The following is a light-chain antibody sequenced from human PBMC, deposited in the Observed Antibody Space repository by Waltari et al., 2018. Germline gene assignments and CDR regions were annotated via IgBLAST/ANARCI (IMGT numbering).Light chain of an antibody. J-gene: IGLJ2*01. V-gene: IGLV2-14*03. CDR3: SSYTASGTLV. Sequence: QSALTQPASVSESPGQSIPISCPATSSDVIPYNYVSWYQQHPGTAPKLLIYDVNNRPSGGSDRFSGSKSGNAASLTISRLQAEDEADYYCSSYTASGTLVFGGGTRLTVL. CDR2: DVN. CDR1: SSDVIPYNY.